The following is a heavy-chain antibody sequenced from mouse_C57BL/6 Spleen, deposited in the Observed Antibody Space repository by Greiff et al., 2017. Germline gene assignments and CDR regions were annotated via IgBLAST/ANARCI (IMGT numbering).Heavy chain of an antibody. CDR1: GYTFTDYE. J-gene: IGHJ1*03. D-gene: IGHD4-1*01. CDR3: TRETWDWYFDV. Sequence: QVHVKQSGAELVRPGASVTLSCKASGYTFTDYEMHWVKQTPVHGLEWIGAIDPETGGTAYNQKFKGKAILTADKSSSTAYMELRSLTSEDSAVYYCTRETWDWYFDVWGTGTTVTVSS. CDR2: IDPETGGT. V-gene: IGHV1-15*01.